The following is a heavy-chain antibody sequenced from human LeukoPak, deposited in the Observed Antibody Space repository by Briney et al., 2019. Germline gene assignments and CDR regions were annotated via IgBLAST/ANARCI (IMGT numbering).Heavy chain of an antibody. J-gene: IGHJ4*02. V-gene: IGHV3-7*01. CDR1: GFTFRDYW. Sequence: GGSLRLSCEASGFTFRDYWMTWVRQAPGKGLEWVANVKQDGTEKFYVNSVKGGFTISRDNGKNSLYLQMNSLRVEDTAIYYCARAGGTSWADYWGQGTLVTVSS. CDR2: VKQDGTEK. D-gene: IGHD6-13*01. CDR3: ARAGGTSWADY.